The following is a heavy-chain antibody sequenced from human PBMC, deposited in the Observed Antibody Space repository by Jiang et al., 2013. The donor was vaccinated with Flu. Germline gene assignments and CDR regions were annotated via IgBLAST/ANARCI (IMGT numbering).Heavy chain of an antibody. D-gene: IGHD5-12*01. J-gene: IGHJ5*02. CDR3: AKVVHRGYDSSPSDS. CDR1: GFTFDDYA. Sequence: VQLVESGGGVVQTGGSLRLSCAAAGFTFDDYAVHWARQAPGKGLEWLCLISWDGDGTYYADSVRGRFTVSRDNSKNSVYLRMSNLRNDDSAVYFCAKVVHRGYDSSPSDSWGREPWSPSPQ. V-gene: IGHV3-43*01. CDR2: ISWDGDGT.